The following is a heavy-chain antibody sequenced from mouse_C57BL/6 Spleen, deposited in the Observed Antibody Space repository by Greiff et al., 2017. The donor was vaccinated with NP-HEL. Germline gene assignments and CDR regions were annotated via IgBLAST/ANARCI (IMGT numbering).Heavy chain of an antibody. CDR3: ARRDYYGSSYWYFDV. V-gene: IGHV5-6*02. D-gene: IGHD1-1*01. CDR2: ISSGGSYT. CDR1: GFTFSSYG. Sequence: EVMLVESGGDLVKPGGSLKLSCAASGFTFSSYGMSWVRQTPDKRLEWVATISSGGSYTYYPDSVKGRFTISRDNAKNTLYLQMRSLKSEDTAMYYCARRDYYGSSYWYFDVWGTGTTVTVSS. J-gene: IGHJ1*03.